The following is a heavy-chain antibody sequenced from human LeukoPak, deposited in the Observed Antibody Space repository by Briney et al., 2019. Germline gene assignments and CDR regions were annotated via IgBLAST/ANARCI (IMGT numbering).Heavy chain of an antibody. V-gene: IGHV3-23*01. J-gene: IGHJ3*02. D-gene: IGHD2-21*01. CDR2: ISGSGGST. CDR1: GFTFSNNA. CDR3: ARGRLRVIDAFDI. Sequence: GGSLRHSCAASGFTFSNNALSWVRQAPGKGLERVSVISGSGGSTYYADSVKGRFTISRDNSKNTLDLQMDSLRAGDTAVYYCARGRLRVIDAFDIWGQGTMLTVSS.